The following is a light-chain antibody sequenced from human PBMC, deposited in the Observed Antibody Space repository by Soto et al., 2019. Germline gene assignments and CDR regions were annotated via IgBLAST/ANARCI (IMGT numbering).Light chain of an antibody. Sequence: ERVMSLSPATLSVSPGERATLSCRASQSVGSNLAWYQQKPGQAPRLLIFGASSRATGVPARFSGSGSGTEFTLTINSLQSEDFAVYFCQQYDNLPLTFGPGTKLDIK. CDR3: QQYDNLPLT. CDR2: GAS. V-gene: IGKV3-15*01. CDR1: QSVGSN. J-gene: IGKJ3*01.